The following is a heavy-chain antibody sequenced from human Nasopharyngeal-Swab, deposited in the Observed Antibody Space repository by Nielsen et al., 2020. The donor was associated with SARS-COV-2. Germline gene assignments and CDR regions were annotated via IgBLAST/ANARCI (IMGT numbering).Heavy chain of an antibody. CDR1: GYSFNSYW. CDR2: IYPGDSDT. V-gene: IGHV5-51*01. D-gene: IGHD4-17*01. J-gene: IGHJ4*02. CDR3: ARLRYGDYSQYYFDY. Sequence: NVSCKGSGYSFNSYWIGWVRQMPGKGLEWMGIIYPGDSDTRYSPSFQGQVTISADKSISTAYLQWSSLKAPDTAMYYCARLRYGDYSQYYFDYWGQGTLVTVSS.